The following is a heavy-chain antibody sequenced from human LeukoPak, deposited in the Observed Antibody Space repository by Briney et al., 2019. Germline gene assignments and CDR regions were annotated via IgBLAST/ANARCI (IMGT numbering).Heavy chain of an antibody. J-gene: IGHJ4*02. V-gene: IGHV1-46*01. CDR2: INPSGGST. CDR1: GYTFTSYY. CDR3: ARGGKSGGQWLVPYGVDY. D-gene: IGHD6-19*01. Sequence: ASVKVSCKASGYTFTSYYMHWVRQAPGQGLEWMGIINPSGGSTSYAQKFQGRVTVTRDTSTSTVYMELSSLRSEDTAVYYCARGGKSGGQWLVPYGVDYWGQGTLVTVSS.